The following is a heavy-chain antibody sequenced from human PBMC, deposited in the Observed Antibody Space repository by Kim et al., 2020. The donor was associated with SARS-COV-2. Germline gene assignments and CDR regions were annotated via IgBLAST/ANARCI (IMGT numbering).Heavy chain of an antibody. CDR1: GFTFTSYA. CDR3: TKRTSGAWPFDY. V-gene: IGHV3-23*01. J-gene: IGHJ4*02. CDR2: IGITGGNT. Sequence: GGSLRLSCEASGFTFTSYAMTWVRQAPGKGLEWVASIGITGGNTYYADSVKGRFTISRDNCRDTLFLHMNSLRAEDTAVYYCTKRTSGAWPFDYWGQGTLVTVSS. D-gene: IGHD2-2*01.